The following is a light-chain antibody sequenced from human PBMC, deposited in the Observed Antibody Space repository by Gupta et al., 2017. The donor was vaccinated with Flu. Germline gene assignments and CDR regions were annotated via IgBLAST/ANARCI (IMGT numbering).Light chain of an antibody. CDR2: GND. CDR1: RANIGKKS. J-gene: IGLJ2*01. CDR3: EVSEHSLDGPV. V-gene: IGLV1-44*01. Sequence: RVPITWSGSRANIGKKSVNWYQQFPGQAPKRIIYGNDQRPSGVPDRFSGSTSGTSDSLAISGVQSEDEADDYCEVSEHSLDGPVFGRGTKLTAL.